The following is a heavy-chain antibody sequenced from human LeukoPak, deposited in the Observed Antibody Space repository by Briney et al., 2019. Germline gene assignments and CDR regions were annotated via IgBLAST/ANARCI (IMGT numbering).Heavy chain of an antibody. V-gene: IGHV3-23*01. Sequence: GGSLRLSCAASGFTFSSYAMSWVRQAPGKGLEWVSAISGSGGSTYYADSVKGRFTISRGNSKNTLYLQMNSLRAEDTAVYYCAKDHYSSGWPPDYWGQGTLVTVSS. CDR3: AKDHYSSGWPPDY. CDR1: GFTFSSYA. D-gene: IGHD6-19*01. J-gene: IGHJ4*02. CDR2: ISGSGGST.